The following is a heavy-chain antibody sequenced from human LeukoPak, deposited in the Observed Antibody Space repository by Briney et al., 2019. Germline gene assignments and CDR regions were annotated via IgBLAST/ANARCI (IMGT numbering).Heavy chain of an antibody. CDR2: IYHSGST. J-gene: IGHJ4*02. CDR3: AKRSRDGYIIY. V-gene: IGHV4-38-2*02. CDR1: GYSISSGYY. Sequence: SETLSLTCTVSGYSISSGYYWGWIRQPPGKGLEWIGSIYHSGSTYYNPSLKSRVTISVDTSKNQFSLKLSSVTAADTAVYYCAKRSRDGYIIYWGQGTLVTVSS. D-gene: IGHD5-24*01.